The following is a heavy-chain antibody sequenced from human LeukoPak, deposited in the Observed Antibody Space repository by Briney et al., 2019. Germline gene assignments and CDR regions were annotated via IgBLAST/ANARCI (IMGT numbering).Heavy chain of an antibody. CDR1: GFIFSSYS. J-gene: IGHJ3*02. V-gene: IGHV3-21*01. Sequence: GGSLRLSCAASGFIFSSYSMNWVRQAPGKGLEWVSSISSSSSYIYYADSVKGRFTISRDNAKNSLYLQMNSLRAEDTAVYYCARARRADLRFGEAFRHSKAVRAFDIWGQGTMVTVSS. CDR2: ISSSSSYI. D-gene: IGHD3-10*01. CDR3: ARARRADLRFGEAFRHSKAVRAFDI.